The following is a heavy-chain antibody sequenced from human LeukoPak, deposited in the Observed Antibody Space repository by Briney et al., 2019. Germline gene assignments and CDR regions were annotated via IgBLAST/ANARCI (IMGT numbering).Heavy chain of an antibody. V-gene: IGHV4-59*08. CDR1: GGSISSYY. Sequence: SETLSLTCTASGGSISSYYWSWIRQPPGKGLEWIGYIYSSGSTNYNPSLKSRVTISVDTSKNQFSLKLSSVTAADTAVYYCARHDKGFDYWGQGTLVTVSS. J-gene: IGHJ4*02. D-gene: IGHD3-22*01. CDR3: ARHDKGFDY. CDR2: IYSSGST.